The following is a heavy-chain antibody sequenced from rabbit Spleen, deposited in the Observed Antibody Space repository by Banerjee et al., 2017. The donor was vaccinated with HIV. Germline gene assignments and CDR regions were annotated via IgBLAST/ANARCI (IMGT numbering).Heavy chain of an antibody. CDR2: IYTGTENT. D-gene: IGHD6-1*01. J-gene: IGHJ4*01. Sequence: QEQLVESGGGLVQPEGSLTLTCTASGFSFSSSYDMCWVRQAPGKGLEWIGCIYTGTENTDYASWAKGRFTISKTSSTTVTLQMTSLTVADTATYFCARSRYYDFDYSGYSYAIPNNLWGPCTLVTVS. V-gene: IGHV1S45*01. CDR1: GFSFSSSYD. CDR3: ARSRYYDFDYSGYSYAIPNNL.